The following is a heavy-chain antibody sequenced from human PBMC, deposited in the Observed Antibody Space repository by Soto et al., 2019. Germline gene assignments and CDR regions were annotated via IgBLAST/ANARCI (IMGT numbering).Heavy chain of an antibody. D-gene: IGHD3-16*01. CDR3: ARDQLGGRDF. CDR2: IKQDGSEK. J-gene: IGHJ4*02. Sequence: EVQLVESGGGLVQPGGSRRLSCTASEFILADYWMAWVRQAPGKGLEWVANIKQDGSEKYYMDSVKGRFTISRDNAQNSLFLQMNSLGVEDTAVYYCARDQLGGRDFWGQGTLVTVSS. CDR1: EFILADYW. V-gene: IGHV3-7*01.